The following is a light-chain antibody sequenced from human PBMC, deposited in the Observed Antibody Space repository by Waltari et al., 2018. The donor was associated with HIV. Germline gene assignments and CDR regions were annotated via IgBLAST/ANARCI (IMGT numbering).Light chain of an antibody. J-gene: IGKJ4*01. CDR1: RGISSY. Sequence: DIQLTQSPSFLSASVGDRVTITCRATRGISSYLAWHQQQPGKAPKLLIYAASTLQSGVPSRFSGSGSGTEFTLTISSLQPEDSATDYCQFLDSYPRFGGGTKVEVK. V-gene: IGKV1-9*01. CDR2: AAS. CDR3: QFLDSYPR.